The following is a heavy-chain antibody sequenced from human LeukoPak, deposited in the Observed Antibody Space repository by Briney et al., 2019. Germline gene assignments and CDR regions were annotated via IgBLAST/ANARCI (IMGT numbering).Heavy chain of an antibody. V-gene: IGHV3-49*04. J-gene: IGHJ4*02. Sequence: QPGGSLRLSCTASGFTFGGYAMTWVRQAPRKGLEWVGFIRSKAYGGITEYAASVKGRFTISRDDSKSIAYLQMNSLKTEDTAVYYCARDPGPSSTEIDYWGQGTLVTVSS. CDR3: ARDPGPSSTEIDY. CDR2: IRSKAYGGIT. D-gene: IGHD5/OR15-5a*01. CDR1: GFTFGGYA.